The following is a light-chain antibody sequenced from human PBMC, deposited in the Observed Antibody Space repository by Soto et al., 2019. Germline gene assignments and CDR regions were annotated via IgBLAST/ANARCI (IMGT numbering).Light chain of an antibody. J-gene: IGLJ2*01. Sequence: QSALTQPASVSGSPGQSITISCTGTSSDVGGYNYVSWYQQHPGKAPKLMIYDVTNRPSGVSNRFSGSKSGNTASLTISGLQAEDEADYYCSSFTSSRTLRFGGGNKLTVL. CDR3: SSFTSSRTLR. CDR1: SSDVGGYNY. V-gene: IGLV2-14*01. CDR2: DVT.